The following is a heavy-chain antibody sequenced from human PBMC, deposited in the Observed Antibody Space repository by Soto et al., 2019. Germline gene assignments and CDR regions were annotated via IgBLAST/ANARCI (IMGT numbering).Heavy chain of an antibody. Sequence: WASVKVSCKASGYTFTGYYMHWVRQAPGQGLEWMGWINPNSGGTNYAQKFQGRVTMTRDTSISTAYMELSRLRSDDTAVYYCARGRCSSTSCYYYYGMDVWGQGTTVTVSS. D-gene: IGHD2-2*01. V-gene: IGHV1-2*02. J-gene: IGHJ6*02. CDR2: INPNSGGT. CDR3: ARGRCSSTSCYYYYGMDV. CDR1: GYTFTGYY.